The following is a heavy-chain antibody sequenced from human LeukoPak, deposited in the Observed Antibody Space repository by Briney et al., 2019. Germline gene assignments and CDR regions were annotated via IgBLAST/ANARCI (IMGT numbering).Heavy chain of an antibody. CDR1: GFTFSNYW. D-gene: IGHD2-15*01. V-gene: IGHV3-74*01. CDR2: INEHGTIT. J-gene: IGHJ4*02. Sequence: GGSLRLSCAGSGFTFSNYWIHWVRQVPGKGLVWVSRINEHGTITDYADSVRGRFTISRDNAKNTLYLQMNSLRVDDTAVYYCARDLSGGHDYRGQGTLVTVSS. CDR3: ARDLSGGHDY.